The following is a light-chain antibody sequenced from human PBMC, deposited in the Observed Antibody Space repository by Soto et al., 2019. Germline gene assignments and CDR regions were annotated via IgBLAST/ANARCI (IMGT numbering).Light chain of an antibody. CDR1: QSVSSN. Sequence: ETVMTQFPATLSVSPGERATLSCRASQSVSSNLAWYQQKPGQAPRLPIYGASTRATGIPARFSGSGSGTEFTLTISSLQSEDFAVYYCQQYNNWPPWTFGQGTKVEIK. CDR3: QQYNNWPPWT. CDR2: GAS. V-gene: IGKV3-15*01. J-gene: IGKJ1*01.